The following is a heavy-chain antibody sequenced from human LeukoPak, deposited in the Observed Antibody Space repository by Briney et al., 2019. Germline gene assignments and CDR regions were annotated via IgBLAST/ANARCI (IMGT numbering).Heavy chain of an antibody. Sequence: SETLSLTCTVSGGSISSSSYYWGWIRQPPGKGLEWIGSIYYSGSTYYNPSLKSRVTISVDTSKNQFSLKLSSVTAADTAVYYCARVPGWGSKFYFDYWGQGTLVTVSS. D-gene: IGHD7-27*01. CDR2: IYYSGST. J-gene: IGHJ4*02. CDR1: GGSISSSSYY. V-gene: IGHV4-39*07. CDR3: ARVPGWGSKFYFDY.